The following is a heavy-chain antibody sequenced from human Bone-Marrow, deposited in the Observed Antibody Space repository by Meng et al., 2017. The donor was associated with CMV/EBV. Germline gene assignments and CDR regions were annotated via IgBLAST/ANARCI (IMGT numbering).Heavy chain of an antibody. CDR2: IKQDGSEK. V-gene: IGHV3-7*01. CDR3: ARAPSGYNWFDP. Sequence: GESLKISCAASGFTFSSYAMSWVRQAPGKGLEWVANIKQDGSEKYYVDSVKGRFTISRDNAKNSLYLQMNSLRAEDTAVYYCARAPSGYNWFDPWGQGTLVTVSS. D-gene: IGHD7-27*01. CDR1: GFTFSSYA. J-gene: IGHJ5*02.